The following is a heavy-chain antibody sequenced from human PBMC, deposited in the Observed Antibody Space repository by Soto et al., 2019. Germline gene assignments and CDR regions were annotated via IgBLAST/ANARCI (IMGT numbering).Heavy chain of an antibody. CDR1: GGSINSGDYY. CDR3: ARDRYYGSGTYYNFYSGMDV. CDR2: IFHSGST. Sequence: NPSETLSLTCTVSGGSINSGDYYWTWVRQPPGKGLEWIGNIFHSGSTYYTPSLQSRVTTSLDTSKNHFSLKLSSVTPADTAVYYCARDRYYGSGTYYNFYSGMDVWGQGTTVTVS. D-gene: IGHD3-10*01. V-gene: IGHV4-30-4*01. J-gene: IGHJ6*02.